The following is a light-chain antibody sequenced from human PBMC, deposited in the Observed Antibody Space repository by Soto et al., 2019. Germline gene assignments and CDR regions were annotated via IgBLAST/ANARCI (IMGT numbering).Light chain of an antibody. J-gene: IGLJ1*01. V-gene: IGLV2-14*01. CDR3: SSYTTSSTYV. CDR1: SSDVGGYNY. Sequence: QSVLTQPASVSGSPGQSITISCTGTSSDVGGYNYVSWYQQHPGKAPKLMIYEVSYRPSGVSNRFSASKSGNTASLTIFGLQAEDEADYYCSSYTTSSTYVFGTGTKLTVL. CDR2: EVS.